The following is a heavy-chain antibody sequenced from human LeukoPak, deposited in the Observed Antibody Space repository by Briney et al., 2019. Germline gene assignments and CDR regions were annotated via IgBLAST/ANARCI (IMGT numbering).Heavy chain of an antibody. V-gene: IGHV3-48*03. D-gene: IGHD6-6*01. CDR2: ISSSGSTI. Sequence: PGGSLRLSCAASGFTFSSYEMNWVRQAPGKGLEWVSYISSSGSTIYYADSVKGRFTISRDNAKNSLYLQMNSLRAEDTAVYYCARRPDSSSSYWGQGTLVTVSS. CDR3: ARRPDSSSSY. J-gene: IGHJ4*02. CDR1: GFTFSSYE.